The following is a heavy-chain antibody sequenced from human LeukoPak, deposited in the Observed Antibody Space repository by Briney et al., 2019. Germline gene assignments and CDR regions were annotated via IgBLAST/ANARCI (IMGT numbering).Heavy chain of an antibody. CDR1: GFTFSSYA. CDR3: AMGYKSAYSWDY. V-gene: IGHV3-30-3*01. Sequence: GGSLRLSCAASGFTFSSYAMHWVRQAPGKGLEWVAVISYDGSNKYYADSVKGRFTISRDNSKNTLYLQMNSLRAEDTAVYYCAMGYKSAYSWDYWGQGTPVTVSS. D-gene: IGHD5-18*01. J-gene: IGHJ4*02. CDR2: ISYDGSNK.